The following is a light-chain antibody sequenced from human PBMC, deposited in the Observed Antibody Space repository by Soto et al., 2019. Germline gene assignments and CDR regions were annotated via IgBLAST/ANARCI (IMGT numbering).Light chain of an antibody. Sequence: EIVLTQSPATLSLSPGERATLSCRASQSVSSYLAWYQQKPGQAPRLLIYDASNRATGIPARFSGSGSGTDFTLTISSLEPEDFAVYYCQQRRNWPLTFGQGTLLEIK. J-gene: IGKJ5*01. CDR2: DAS. CDR1: QSVSSY. CDR3: QQRRNWPLT. V-gene: IGKV3-11*01.